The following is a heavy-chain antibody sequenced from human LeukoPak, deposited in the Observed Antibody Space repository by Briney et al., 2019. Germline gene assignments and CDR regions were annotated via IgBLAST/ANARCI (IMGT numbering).Heavy chain of an antibody. V-gene: IGHV3-74*01. CDR1: GFTFSNSW. CDR3: GRDIQLSY. Sequence: HPGGSLRLSCAASGFTFSNSWMNWVRQAPGKGLVWVSRINTDGSITSYADSVKGRFTISRDNAKNTLYLQMNSLRAEDTAVYFCGRDIQLSYLGQGTLVTVSS. J-gene: IGHJ4*02. D-gene: IGHD1-1*01. CDR2: INTDGSIT.